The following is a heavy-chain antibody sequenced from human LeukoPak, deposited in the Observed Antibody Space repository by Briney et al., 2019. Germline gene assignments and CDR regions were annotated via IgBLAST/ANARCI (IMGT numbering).Heavy chain of an antibody. CDR3: AKDHYWSIDY. CDR1: GFDFSSNW. V-gene: IGHV3-74*01. J-gene: IGHJ4*02. D-gene: IGHD3-3*01. Sequence: GGSLRLSCAASGFDFSSNWMHWVRHAPGQGLVWVSRIKGDGISTNYADSVKGRFTISRDIAKDTLYLQMNSLRAEDTGVYYCAKDHYWSIDYWGRGTLVTVS. CDR2: IKGDGIST.